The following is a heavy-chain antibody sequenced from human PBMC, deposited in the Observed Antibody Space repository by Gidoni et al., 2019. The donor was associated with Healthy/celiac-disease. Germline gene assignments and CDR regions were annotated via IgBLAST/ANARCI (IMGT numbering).Heavy chain of an antibody. J-gene: IGHJ6*02. CDR1: GFTFSSYA. V-gene: IGHV3-30*01. Sequence: QVQLVESGGGVVQPGRSLRLSCAASGFTFSSYAMHWVRRAPGKGLEWVAVISYDGSNKYYADSVKGRFTISRDNSKNTLYLQMNSLRAEDTAVYYCARSFFPSNYYYGMDVWGQGTTVTVSS. CDR2: ISYDGSNK. CDR3: ARSFFPSNYYYGMDV.